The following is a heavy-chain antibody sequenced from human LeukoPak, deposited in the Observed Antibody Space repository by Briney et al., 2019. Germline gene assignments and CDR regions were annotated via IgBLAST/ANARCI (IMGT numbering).Heavy chain of an antibody. CDR3: ARDLRSSSGYLGGYYYYYMDV. CDR1: GGSISSGFYY. J-gene: IGHJ6*03. V-gene: IGHV4-39*07. Sequence: SETLSLTCTVSGGSISSGFYYWAWIRQPPGKGLEWIGEINHSGSTNYNPSLKSRVTMSVDTSKNQFSLKLSSVTAADTAVYYCARDLRSSSGYLGGYYYYYMDVWGKGTTVTISS. CDR2: INHSGST. D-gene: IGHD3-22*01.